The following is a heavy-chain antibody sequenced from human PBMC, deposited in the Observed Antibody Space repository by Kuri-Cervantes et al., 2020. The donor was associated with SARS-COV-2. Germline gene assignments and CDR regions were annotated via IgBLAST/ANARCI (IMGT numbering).Heavy chain of an antibody. D-gene: IGHD5-24*01. Sequence: SVKVSCKASGGTFSSYAISWVRQAPGQGLEWMGGIIPIFGTANYAQKFQGRVTITADKSTSTAYMELSSLRSEDTAIYYCAREWREVATSGDPGAFDIWGQGTMVTVSS. CDR1: GGTFSSYA. CDR3: AREWREVATSGDPGAFDI. V-gene: IGHV1-69*06. CDR2: IIPIFGTA. J-gene: IGHJ3*02.